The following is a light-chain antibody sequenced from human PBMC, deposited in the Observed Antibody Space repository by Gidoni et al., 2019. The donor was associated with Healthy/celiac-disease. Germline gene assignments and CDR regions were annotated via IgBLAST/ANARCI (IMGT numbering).Light chain of an antibody. CDR2: GAS. Sequence: EIALTQSPATLSVSPGERATLSCRASQSVSSNLAWYQQKPGQAPRLLLYGASTMATGIPARFSGSGSGTEFTLTISSLQSEDFAVYYCQQYNNWPPRTFGGGTKVEIK. CDR3: QQYNNWPPRT. J-gene: IGKJ4*01. CDR1: QSVSSN. V-gene: IGKV3-15*01.